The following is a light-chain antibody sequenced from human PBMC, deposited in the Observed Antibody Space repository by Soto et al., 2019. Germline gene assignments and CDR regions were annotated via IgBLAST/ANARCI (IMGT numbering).Light chain of an antibody. CDR2: SAS. J-gene: IGKJ5*01. V-gene: IGKV1-27*01. CDR1: QDISNY. CDR3: PKYNCALT. Sequence: DIQMTQSPSSLSASVGDRITITCRASQDISNYLAWYQQKPGKVPKLLIYSASTLQSGVPSRFSGSGSGTDFTLTISSLQPEDVATYFCPKYNCALTFGHGSRLEIK.